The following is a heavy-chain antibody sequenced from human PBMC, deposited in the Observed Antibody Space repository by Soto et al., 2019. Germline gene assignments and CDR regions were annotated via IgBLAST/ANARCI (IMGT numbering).Heavy chain of an antibody. V-gene: IGHV3-74*01. CDR2: INNDGSNT. CDR3: ARDEGGPDV. CDR1: GFSFSNSW. J-gene: IGHJ6*02. Sequence: DVQLVESGGGLVHPGGSLRLSCRGSGFSFSNSWMHWVRHAPGKGLVWVSRINNDGSNTAYGDSVKGRFIISRDNAKNMLYMQMDSLRVEDTAVYYCARDEGGPDVWGQGTTVTVSS.